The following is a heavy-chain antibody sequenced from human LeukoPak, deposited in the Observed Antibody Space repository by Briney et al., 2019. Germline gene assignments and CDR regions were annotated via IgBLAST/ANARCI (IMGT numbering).Heavy chain of an antibody. CDR2: IYYSGST. CDR1: GGSISSSSYY. Sequence: SETLSLTCTVSGGSISSSSYYWGWIRQPPGKGLEWIGSIYYSGSTYYNPSLKSRVTISVGTSKNQFSLKLSSVTAADTAVYYCAKIEYSSSFLWGQGTLVTVSS. J-gene: IGHJ4*02. D-gene: IGHD6-13*01. CDR3: AKIEYSSSFL. V-gene: IGHV4-39*01.